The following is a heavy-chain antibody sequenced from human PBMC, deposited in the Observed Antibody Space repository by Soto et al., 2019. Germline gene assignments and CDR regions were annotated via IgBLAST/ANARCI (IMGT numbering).Heavy chain of an antibody. CDR1: GAPITTTKW. J-gene: IGHJ6*02. CDR2: LSRGDER. D-gene: IGHD3-16*01. CDR3: ATQNSSYAWGV. Sequence: QVQLQESGPGLVKPSETLSLTCTVSGAPITTTKWWAWVRLPPGKGLDWIGELSRGDERSSNPSLEGRFTMSLDKSNNHFSLKLTSVTAADTAIYYCATQNSSYAWGVWGRGTSVTVSS. V-gene: IGHV4-4*02.